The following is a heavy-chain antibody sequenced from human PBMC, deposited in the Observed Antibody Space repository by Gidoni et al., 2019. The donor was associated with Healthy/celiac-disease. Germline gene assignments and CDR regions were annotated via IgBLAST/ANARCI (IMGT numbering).Heavy chain of an antibody. V-gene: IGHV4-39*01. CDR2: IYYSGST. Sequence: QLQLQESGPGLVKPSETLSLTCTVSAGSISSSSSYWGWIRQPPGKGLEWIGSIYYSGSTYYNPSRKSRVTISVDTSKNQFSLKLSSVTAADTAVYYCARHRRIAVAGRGFDAFDIWGQGTMVTVSS. J-gene: IGHJ3*02. D-gene: IGHD6-19*01. CDR1: AGSISSSSSY. CDR3: ARHRRIAVAGRGFDAFDI.